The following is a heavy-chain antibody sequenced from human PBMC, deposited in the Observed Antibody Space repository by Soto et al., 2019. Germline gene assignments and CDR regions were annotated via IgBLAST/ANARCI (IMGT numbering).Heavy chain of an antibody. CDR1: GGTFSSYA. CDR3: ARDPRIAARPGPHYYYGMDV. V-gene: IGHV1-69*13. CDR2: IIPIFGTA. J-gene: IGHJ6*02. D-gene: IGHD6-6*01. Sequence: ASVKVSCKASGGTFSSYAISWVRQAPGQGLEWMGGIIPIFGTANYAQKFQGRVTITADESTSTAYMELSSLRSEDTAVYYCARDPRIAARPGPHYYYGMDVWGQGTTVTVSS.